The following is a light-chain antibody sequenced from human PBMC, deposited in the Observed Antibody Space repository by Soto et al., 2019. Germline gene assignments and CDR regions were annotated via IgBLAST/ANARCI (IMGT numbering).Light chain of an antibody. V-gene: IGKV1-8*01. Sequence: AIRMTQSPSSFSASTGDRVTITCRASQGISSYLAWYQQKPGKAPKLLIYAASTLQSGVPSRFSGSGSGTGFTLTISCLQSEDFATYYCQQYYSYPPTFGQGTKLEIK. CDR1: QGISSY. J-gene: IGKJ2*01. CDR2: AAS. CDR3: QQYYSYPPT.